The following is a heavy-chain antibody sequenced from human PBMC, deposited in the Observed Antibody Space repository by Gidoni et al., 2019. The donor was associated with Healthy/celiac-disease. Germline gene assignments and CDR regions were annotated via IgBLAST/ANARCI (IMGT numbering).Heavy chain of an antibody. Sequence: QLQLQESGPGLVKPSETLSLTCTASGGSISSSSYYWGWIRQPPGKGLEWIGCIYYSGSTYYNPYLKSRVTISVDTSKNQFSLKLSSVTAADTAVYYCARHLSGSYYALGNWFDPWGQGTLVTVSS. CDR1: GGSISSSSYY. J-gene: IGHJ5*02. CDR2: IYYSGST. V-gene: IGHV4-39*01. CDR3: ARHLSGSYYALGNWFDP. D-gene: IGHD1-26*01.